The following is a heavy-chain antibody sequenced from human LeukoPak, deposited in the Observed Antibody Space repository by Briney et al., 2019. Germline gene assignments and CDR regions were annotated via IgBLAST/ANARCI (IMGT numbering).Heavy chain of an antibody. J-gene: IGHJ4*02. V-gene: IGHV4-34*01. CDR3: ARKTGSGLFILP. CDR2: TYYSGNT. CDR1: GGSFSVYY. D-gene: IGHD3/OR15-3a*01. Sequence: PSETLSLTCAVYGGSFSVYYWSWMPQPPGEGLGWIGSTYYSGNTYYNASLKSQVSISIHTSKNQFSLRLTSVTAAATAVYYCARKTGSGLFILPGGQGTLVTASS.